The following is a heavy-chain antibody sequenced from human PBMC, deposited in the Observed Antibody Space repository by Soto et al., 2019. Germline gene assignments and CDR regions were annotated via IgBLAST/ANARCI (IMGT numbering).Heavy chain of an antibody. CDR3: ARQAAAGKPYYARDV. J-gene: IGHJ6*02. V-gene: IGHV5-51*01. Sequence: GESLKISCKGSGYSFTTYWIGWVRQMPGKGLEGMVIIYPGDSDTRYSPSFQGQVTISADKSINTTYLQWSSLKASDTAIYYCARQAAAGKPYYARDVGGQGT. D-gene: IGHD6-13*01. CDR2: IYPGDSDT. CDR1: GYSFTTYW.